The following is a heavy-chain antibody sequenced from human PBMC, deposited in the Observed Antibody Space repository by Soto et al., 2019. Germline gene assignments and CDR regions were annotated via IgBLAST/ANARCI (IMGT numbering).Heavy chain of an antibody. CDR3: ARADYYYDSSGYYRSLYFDY. CDR2: IYYSGST. V-gene: IGHV4-39*01. D-gene: IGHD3-22*01. CDR1: CGSISSSSYY. J-gene: IGHJ4*02. Sequence: SETLSLTCTVSCGSISSSSYYWGWIRQPPGKGLEWIGSIYYSGSTYYNPSLKSRVTISVDTSKNQFSLKLSSVTAADTAVYYCARADYYYDSSGYYRSLYFDYWGQGTLVTVSS.